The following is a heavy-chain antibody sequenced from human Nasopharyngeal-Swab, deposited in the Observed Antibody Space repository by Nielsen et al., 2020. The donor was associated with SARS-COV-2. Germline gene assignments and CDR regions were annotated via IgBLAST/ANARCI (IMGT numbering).Heavy chain of an antibody. V-gene: IGHV3-11*01. CDR3: ARTDPGVPS. CDR2: ISGSGTTI. CDR1: GFTFSDYY. J-gene: IGHJ4*02. Sequence: GESLKISCVASGFTFSDYYMTWIRQAPGKGPEWVSYISGSGTTIYYTDSVKGRFTISRDNAKNSLYLQMNSLRADDTAVYYCARTDPGVPSWGQGTLATVSS. D-gene: IGHD7-27*01.